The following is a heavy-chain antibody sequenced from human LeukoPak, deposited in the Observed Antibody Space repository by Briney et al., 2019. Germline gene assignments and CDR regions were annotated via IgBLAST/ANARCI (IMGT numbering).Heavy chain of an antibody. CDR3: ARSDTAMVQSYYFDY. Sequence: SQTLSLTCTVSGGSISSGDYYWSWIRQPPGKGLEWIGYIYYSGSTYYNPSLKSRVTISVDTSKNQFPLKLSSVTAADTAVYYCARSDTAMVQSYYFDYWGQGTLVTVSS. CDR2: IYYSGST. D-gene: IGHD5-18*01. V-gene: IGHV4-30-4*01. CDR1: GGSISSGDYY. J-gene: IGHJ4*02.